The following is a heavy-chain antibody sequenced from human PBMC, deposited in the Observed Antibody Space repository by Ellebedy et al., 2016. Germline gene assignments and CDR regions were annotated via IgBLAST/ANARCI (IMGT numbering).Heavy chain of an antibody. J-gene: IGHJ4*02. D-gene: IGHD3-9*01. CDR3: ARTDWLLSEYYFDY. Sequence: ASVKVSCXASGYTFSNYGITWVRQAPGQGLEWMGWISAYNGNTNYAQKLQGRVTMTTDTSTSTAYMELRSLRSDDTAMYYCARTDWLLSEYYFDYWGQGTLVTVSS. CDR1: GYTFSNYG. CDR2: ISAYNGNT. V-gene: IGHV1-18*01.